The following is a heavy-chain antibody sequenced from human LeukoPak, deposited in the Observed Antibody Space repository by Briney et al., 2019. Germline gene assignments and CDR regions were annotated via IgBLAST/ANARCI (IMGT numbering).Heavy chain of an antibody. D-gene: IGHD3-10*01. CDR2: IYYSGST. CDR3: ARWVPVYYYGSGSYLVRWFDP. Sequence: SETLSLTCTVSGGSISSGDYYWSWIRQPPGKGLEWIGYIYYSGSTYYNPSLKSRVTISVDTSKNQFSLKLSSVTAADTAVYYCARWVPVYYYGSGSYLVRWFDPWGQGTLVTVSS. CDR1: GGSISSGDYY. J-gene: IGHJ5*02. V-gene: IGHV4-30-4*01.